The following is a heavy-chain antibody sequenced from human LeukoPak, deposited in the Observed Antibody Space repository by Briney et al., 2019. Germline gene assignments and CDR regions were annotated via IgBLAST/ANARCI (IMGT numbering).Heavy chain of an antibody. J-gene: IGHJ4*02. CDR1: GGSFSGYY. CDR3: ARSVAGPMAFDY. CDR2: INHSGST. V-gene: IGHV4-34*01. Sequence: KPSETLSLTCAVYGGSFSGYYRSWIRQPPGKGLEWIGEINHSGSTNYNPSLKSRVTISVDTSKNQFSLKLSSVTAADTAVYYCARSVAGPMAFDYWGQGTLVTVSS. D-gene: IGHD6-19*01.